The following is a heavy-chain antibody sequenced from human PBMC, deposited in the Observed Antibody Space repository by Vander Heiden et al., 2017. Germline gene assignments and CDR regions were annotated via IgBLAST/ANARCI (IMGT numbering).Heavy chain of an antibody. D-gene: IGHD3-16*01. CDR2: ISWNSGRI. V-gene: IGHV3-9*01. J-gene: IGHJ4*02. CDR3: AKGGIYGTTGGAGGDY. CDR1: GFPFDDYA. Sequence: EVPLVESGGGLVQSGRVLTLSCAASGFPFDDYAMHWVRQAPGKGVEWVSGISWNSGRIGYADSVTGRFTISRDSAKNSLYLQMNSLRAEDTALYYCAKGGIYGTTGGAGGDYWGQGTLVTVSS.